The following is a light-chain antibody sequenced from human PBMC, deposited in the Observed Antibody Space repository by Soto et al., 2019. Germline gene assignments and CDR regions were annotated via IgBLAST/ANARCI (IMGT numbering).Light chain of an antibody. J-gene: IGKJ1*01. CDR1: QTIRSY. CDR2: AAS. Sequence: DIQMTQSPSSLSASVGDRVTITCRASQTIRSYLNWYQLKPGKAPKLLIYAASSLQGGVPSRFSGSGSGTDFTLTISSLQPEDFATYYCQQSYITPWTFGQGTKVEIK. CDR3: QQSYITPWT. V-gene: IGKV1-39*01.